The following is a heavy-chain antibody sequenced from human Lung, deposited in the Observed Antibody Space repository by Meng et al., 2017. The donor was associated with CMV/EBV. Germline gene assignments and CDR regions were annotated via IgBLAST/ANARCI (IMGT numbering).Heavy chain of an antibody. CDR1: GGSISSSNW. D-gene: IGHD6-19*01. V-gene: IGHV4-4*02. Sequence: QVQLQESGPGLVKPSGTLSLTCAVSGGSISSSNWWSWVRQPPGKGLEWIGEIYHSGSTNYNPSLKSRDTISVDKSKNQFSLKLSSVTAADTAVYYCASFPPPGKQWLVTDYWGQGTLVTVSS. J-gene: IGHJ4*02. CDR2: IYHSGST. CDR3: ASFPPPGKQWLVTDY.